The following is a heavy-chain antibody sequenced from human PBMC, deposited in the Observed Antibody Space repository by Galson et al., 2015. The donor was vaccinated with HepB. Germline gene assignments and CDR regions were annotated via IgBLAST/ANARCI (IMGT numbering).Heavy chain of an antibody. D-gene: IGHD3-16*02. CDR3: TTVTPYDYVWGSYLPEYYSDY. V-gene: IGHV3-15*01. CDR1: GFTFSNAW. CDR2: IKSKTDGGTT. Sequence: SLRLSCAASGFTFSNAWMSWVRQAPGKGLEWVGRIKSKTDGGTTDYAAPVKGRFTISRDDSKNTLYLQMNSLKTEDTAVYYCTTVTPYDYVWGSYLPEYYSDYWGQGTLVTVSS. J-gene: IGHJ4*02.